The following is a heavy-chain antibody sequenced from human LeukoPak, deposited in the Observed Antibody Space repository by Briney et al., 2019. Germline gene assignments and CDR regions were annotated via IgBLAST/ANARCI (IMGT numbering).Heavy chain of an antibody. J-gene: IGHJ6*02. CDR1: GYTFTGYY. CDR3: ARVSPSSGWNYGMDV. V-gene: IGHV1-2*06. D-gene: IGHD6-19*01. Sequence: ASVKVSRKASGYTFTGYYMHWVRQAPGQGLEWMGRINPNSGGTNYAQKFQGRVTMTRDTSISTAYMELSRLRSDDTAVYYCARVSPSSGWNYGMDVWGQGTTVTVSS. CDR2: INPNSGGT.